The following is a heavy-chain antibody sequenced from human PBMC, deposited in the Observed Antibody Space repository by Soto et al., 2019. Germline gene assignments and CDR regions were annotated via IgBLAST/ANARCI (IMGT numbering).Heavy chain of an antibody. J-gene: IGHJ3*02. D-gene: IGHD6-25*01. CDR1: GFTFSNTY. Sequence: GSLRLSCAVSGFTFSNTYMSWVRQAPGKGLEWISVIYRGLATYYADSVKGRFTISRDDSRNTVYLQMNSLTTEDTAVYFCARDRSDSSRADSFDIWGQGTMVTVSS. V-gene: IGHV3-53*01. CDR2: IYRGLAT. CDR3: ARDRSDSSRADSFDI.